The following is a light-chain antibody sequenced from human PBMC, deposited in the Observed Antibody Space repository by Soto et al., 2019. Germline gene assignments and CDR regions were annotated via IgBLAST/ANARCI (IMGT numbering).Light chain of an antibody. V-gene: IGLV2-14*01. CDR2: EVS. CDR1: SRDVRGYNF. Sequence: QSALTQPASVSGSPGQSITISCTGTSRDVRGYNFVSWYQQHPGTAPKLMIFEVSNRPSGVSNRFSGSKSGNTASLPISALQAEDEGNYSCSSYTPGSTQLVFGGGT. CDR3: SSYTPGSTQLV. J-gene: IGLJ2*01.